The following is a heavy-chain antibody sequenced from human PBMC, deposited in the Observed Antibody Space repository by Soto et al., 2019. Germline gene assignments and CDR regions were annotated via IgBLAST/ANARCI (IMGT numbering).Heavy chain of an antibody. Sequence: SETLSLTCTVSGGSISSGDYYWSWIRQHPGKGLEWIGYIYYSGSTYYNPSLKSRVTISVDTSKNQFSLKLSSVTAADTAVYYCARVSDILTGYPPSSFDYWAQGTLVTVSS. J-gene: IGHJ4*02. V-gene: IGHV4-31*03. CDR2: IYYSGST. CDR1: GGSISSGDYY. CDR3: ARVSDILTGYPPSSFDY. D-gene: IGHD3-9*01.